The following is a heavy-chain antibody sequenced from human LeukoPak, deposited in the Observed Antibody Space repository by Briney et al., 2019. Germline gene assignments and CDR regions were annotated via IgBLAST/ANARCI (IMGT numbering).Heavy chain of an antibody. J-gene: IGHJ4*02. CDR3: AREEYSPGAVDC. V-gene: IGHV4-39*01. CDR1: GGSISSSSYY. Sequence: SETLSLTCSVSGGSISSSSYYWGWIRQPPGKGLEWIGSIYYSGSTYYNPSLKSRVTISVDTSKNQFSLKVSSVTAADTAVYYCAREEYSPGAVDCWGQGSLVTVSS. CDR2: IYYSGST. D-gene: IGHD6-6*01.